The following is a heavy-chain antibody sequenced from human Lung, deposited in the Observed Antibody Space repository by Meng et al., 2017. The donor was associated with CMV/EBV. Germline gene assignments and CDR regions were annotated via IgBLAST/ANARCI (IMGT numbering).Heavy chain of an antibody. J-gene: IGHJ5*02. CDR3: ARVDCSSTSCTLSFDP. CDR1: RSPFTGYY. V-gene: IGHV1-2*02. CDR2: INPNSGGT. D-gene: IGHD2-2*01. Sequence: SRSPFTGYYMHWVRRAPGQGLEWMGWINPNSGGTNYAQKFQGRVTMTRDTSISTAYMELSRLRSDDTAVYYCARVDCSSTSCTLSFDPWGQGTLVTVSS.